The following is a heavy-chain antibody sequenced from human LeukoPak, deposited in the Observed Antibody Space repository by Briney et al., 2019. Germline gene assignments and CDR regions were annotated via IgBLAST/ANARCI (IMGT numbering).Heavy chain of an antibody. V-gene: IGHV3-23*01. CDR1: GFTFSSYA. Sequence: PGGSLRLSCAASGFTFSSYAMSGVRQAPGKGLEWGSAFSGSGGSTYYADSVKGRFTISRDNSKNTLYLQMDSLSAEHTAVYYCARGYSSSSWSLFDYWGQGTLVTVSS. CDR3: ARGYSSSSWSLFDY. CDR2: FSGSGGST. D-gene: IGHD6-6*01. J-gene: IGHJ4*02.